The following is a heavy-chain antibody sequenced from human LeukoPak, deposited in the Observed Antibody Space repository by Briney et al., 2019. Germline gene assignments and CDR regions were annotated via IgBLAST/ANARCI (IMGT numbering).Heavy chain of an antibody. CDR2: ISDSGGST. CDR3: AKYAEQLAYFDY. Sequence: PGGSLRLSCAASGFTFNSYAMSWVRQAPGKGLEWVSSISDSGGSTYYADSVKGRFTISRDNSKNTLYLQMNSLRAEDTAVYYCAKYAEQLAYFDYWGQGTLVTVSS. V-gene: IGHV3-23*01. J-gene: IGHJ4*02. D-gene: IGHD6-13*01. CDR1: GFTFNSYA.